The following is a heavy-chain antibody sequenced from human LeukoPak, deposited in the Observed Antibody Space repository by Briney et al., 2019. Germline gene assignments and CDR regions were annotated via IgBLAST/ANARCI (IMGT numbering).Heavy chain of an antibody. V-gene: IGHV3-30*02. D-gene: IGHD2-15*01. J-gene: IGHJ2*01. Sequence: PGGSLRLSCAASGFTFNNYGMHWVRQAPGKGLEWVAFIRYDGSNKYYADSVKGRFTISRDNSKNTLYLQMNSLRAEDTAVYYCVKLLYWYIDLWGRGTLVTVSS. CDR3: VKLLYWYIDL. CDR2: IRYDGSNK. CDR1: GFTFNNYG.